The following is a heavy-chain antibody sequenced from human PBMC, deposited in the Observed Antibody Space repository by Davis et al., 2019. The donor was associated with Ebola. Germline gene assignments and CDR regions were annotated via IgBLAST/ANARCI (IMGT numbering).Heavy chain of an antibody. CDR2: IIPIFGTA. D-gene: IGHD6-6*01. CDR1: GGTFSSYA. J-gene: IGHJ6*02. Sequence: SVKVSCKASGGTFSSYAISWVRQAPGQGLEWMGGIIPIFGTANYAQKFQGRVTITADESTSTAYMELSSLRSEDTAVYYCASQVSRDSSSSFHYYYGMDVWGQGTTVTVSS. CDR3: ASQVSRDSSSSFHYYYGMDV. V-gene: IGHV1-69*13.